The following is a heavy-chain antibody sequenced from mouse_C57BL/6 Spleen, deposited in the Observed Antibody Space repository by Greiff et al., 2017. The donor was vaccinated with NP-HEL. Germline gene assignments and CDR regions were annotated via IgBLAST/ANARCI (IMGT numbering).Heavy chain of an antibody. D-gene: IGHD1-1*01. V-gene: IGHV5-4*01. CDR2: ISDGGSYT. CDR1: GFTFSSYA. CDR3: ARGDYYGSSYEGFAY. J-gene: IGHJ3*01. Sequence: DVQLVESGGGLVKPGGSLKLSCAASGFTFSSYAMSWVRQTPEKRLEWVATISDGGSYTYYPDNVKGRFTISRDNAKNNLYRQMSHLKSEDTAMYYCARGDYYGSSYEGFAYWGQGTLVTVSA.